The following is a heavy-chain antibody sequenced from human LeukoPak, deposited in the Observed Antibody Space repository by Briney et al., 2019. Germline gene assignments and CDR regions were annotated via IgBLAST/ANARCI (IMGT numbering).Heavy chain of an antibody. CDR1: GFTFSSYA. CDR3: AKANPILTGYRHFDY. V-gene: IGHV3-23*01. J-gene: IGHJ4*02. Sequence: GGSLRLSCAASGFTFSSYAMSWIRQAPGKGLEWVSAISGSGGSTYYADSVKGRFTISRDNSKNTLYLQMNSLRAEDTAVYYCAKANPILTGYRHFDYWGQGTLVTVSS. CDR2: ISGSGGST. D-gene: IGHD3-9*01.